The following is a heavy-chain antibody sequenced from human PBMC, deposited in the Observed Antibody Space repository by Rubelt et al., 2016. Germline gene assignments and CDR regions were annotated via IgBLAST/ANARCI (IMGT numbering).Heavy chain of an antibody. J-gene: IGHJ4*02. CDR3: ARRGGSSGYYYFDY. CDR1: GGSISGYY. D-gene: IGHD3-22*01. Sequence: QVHLQESGPGLVKASETLSLTCSVSGGSISGYYWNWIRQPPGKGLEWIGYVYSSGSTTYNPSLKNRATISVDYSKNQFPLKLSSVTAADTAVYYCARRGGSSGYYYFDYSGQGTLVTVSS. CDR2: VYSSGST. V-gene: IGHV4-59*01.